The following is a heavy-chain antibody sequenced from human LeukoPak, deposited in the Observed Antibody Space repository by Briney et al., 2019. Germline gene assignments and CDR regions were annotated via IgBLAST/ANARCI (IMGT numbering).Heavy chain of an antibody. V-gene: IGHV4-59*02. D-gene: IGHD5-18*01. CDR3: ARLGGYSYGYFDY. J-gene: IGHJ4*02. CDR1: GGSVSGYY. Sequence: SETLSLTCVVSGGSVSGYYWGWIRQPPGRGLEWIGYVYYSGSTNYNPSLKSRVTISVDTSKNQFSLKLSSVTAADTAVYYCARLGGYSYGYFDYWGQGTLVTVSS. CDR2: VYYSGST.